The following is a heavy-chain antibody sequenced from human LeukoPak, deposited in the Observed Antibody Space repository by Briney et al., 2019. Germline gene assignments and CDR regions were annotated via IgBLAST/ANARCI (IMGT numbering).Heavy chain of an antibody. CDR3: ARDPYSGSYYGAFDI. D-gene: IGHD1-26*01. CDR2: ISSLSGTI. J-gene: IGHJ3*02. Sequence: QSGGSLRLSCAASGFTFSSYAMSWVRQTPVKGLEWVSYISSLSGTINYADSVKGRFIISRDNAKNSMFLQMNSLRAEDTAVYYCARDPYSGSYYGAFDIWGQGTMVTVSS. V-gene: IGHV3-48*01. CDR1: GFTFSSYA.